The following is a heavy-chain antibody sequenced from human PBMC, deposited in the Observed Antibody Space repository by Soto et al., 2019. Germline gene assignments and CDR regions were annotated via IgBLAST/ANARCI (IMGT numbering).Heavy chain of an antibody. CDR3: ARVNVVVVAATREYYFDY. CDR1: GYTFTGYY. CDR2: INPNSGGT. Sequence: QVPLVQSGAEVKKPGASVKVSCKASGYTFTGYYMHCVRQAPGQGLEWMGWINPNSGGTNYAQKFQGRVTMTRDTSISTAYMELSRLRSDDTAVYYCARVNVVVVAATREYYFDYWGQGTLVTVSS. D-gene: IGHD2-15*01. J-gene: IGHJ4*02. V-gene: IGHV1-2*02.